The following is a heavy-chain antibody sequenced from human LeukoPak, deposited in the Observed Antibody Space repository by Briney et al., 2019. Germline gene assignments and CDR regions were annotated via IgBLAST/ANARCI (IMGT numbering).Heavy chain of an antibody. CDR3: ARGSSGYGY. Sequence: GGSLRLSCAASGFTSSSYSMNWVRQAPGKGLEWVSSINSRRSYIYYSDPVKGLFTISKDNPKNLLYLQMNSLRAEDTAVYYCARGSSGYGYWGQGNLVTVSS. V-gene: IGHV3-21*01. J-gene: IGHJ4*02. CDR1: GFTSSSYS. D-gene: IGHD5-18*01. CDR2: INSRRSYI.